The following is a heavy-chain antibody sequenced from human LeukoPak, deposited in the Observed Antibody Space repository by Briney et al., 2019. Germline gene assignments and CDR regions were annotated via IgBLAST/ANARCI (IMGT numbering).Heavy chain of an antibody. D-gene: IGHD3-10*01. V-gene: IGHV4-34*01. CDR3: ARVHRSGRFYY. Sequence: SETLSLTCAVYGGSFSGYYWSWIRQPPGKGLEWIGDINHSGSTNYTPSLKSRVTISVDTSKNQFSLKLSSVTAADTAVYYCARVHRSGRFYYWGQGTRVTVSS. CDR1: GGSFSGYY. J-gene: IGHJ4*02. CDR2: INHSGST.